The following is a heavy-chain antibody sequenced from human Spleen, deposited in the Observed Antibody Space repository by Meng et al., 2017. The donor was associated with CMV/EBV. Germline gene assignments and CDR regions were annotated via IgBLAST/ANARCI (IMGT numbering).Heavy chain of an antibody. J-gene: IGHJ3*02. D-gene: IGHD3-10*01. CDR1: GFIFSSYW. Sequence: GESLKISCAASGFIFSSYWMHWVRQAPGKGLVWVSRINSDGSSTSYADSVKGRFTISRDNAKNTLYLQMNSLRAEDTAVYYCARDARYRLGSVAFDIWGHGTMVTVSS. CDR2: INSDGSST. V-gene: IGHV3-74*01. CDR3: ARDARYRLGSVAFDI.